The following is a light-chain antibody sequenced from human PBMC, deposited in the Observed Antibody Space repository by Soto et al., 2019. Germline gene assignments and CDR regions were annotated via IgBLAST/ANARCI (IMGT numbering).Light chain of an antibody. CDR1: SSDVGGYTY. J-gene: IGLJ3*02. Sequence: QSALTQPASVSGSPGQSITISCTGTSSDVGGYTYVSWYQQHPGKAPKLLIYEVSNRPSGVSDPFSGSKSGNTASLTISGLQAEDEADYYCSSYTSSSSLVFGGGTKLTVL. V-gene: IGLV2-14*01. CDR2: EVS. CDR3: SSYTSSSSLV.